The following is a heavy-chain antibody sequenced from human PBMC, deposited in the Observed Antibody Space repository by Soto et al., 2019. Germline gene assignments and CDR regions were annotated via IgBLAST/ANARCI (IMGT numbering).Heavy chain of an antibody. CDR3: AKDLRTKLQLRGFADS. CDR2: VSGSGDST. Sequence: EVHLLESGGGLVQPGGSLRLSCAASGFTFNNYAMTWVRQAPGKGLEWVSGVSGSGDSTSYADSVKGRFTISRDNSKDMLFLQMNTLRAEDTAVYYCAKDLRTKLQLRGFADSWGQGTLVTVSP. V-gene: IGHV3-23*01. CDR1: GFTFNNYA. D-gene: IGHD1-7*01. J-gene: IGHJ4*02.